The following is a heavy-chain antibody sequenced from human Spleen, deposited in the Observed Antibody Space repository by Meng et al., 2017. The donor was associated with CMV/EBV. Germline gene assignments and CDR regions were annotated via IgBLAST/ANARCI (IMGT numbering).Heavy chain of an antibody. CDR3: ARDGTYSNYGPDY. V-gene: IGHV3-30-3*01. J-gene: IGHJ4*02. D-gene: IGHD4-11*01. CDR1: GFTFSGSA. Sequence: GGSLRLSCAASGFTFSGSAMHWVRQAPGKGLEWVAVISYDGSNKYYADSVKGRFTISRDNSKNTLYLQMNSLRAEDTAVYYCARDGTYSNYGPDYWGQGTLVTVSS. CDR2: ISYDGSNK.